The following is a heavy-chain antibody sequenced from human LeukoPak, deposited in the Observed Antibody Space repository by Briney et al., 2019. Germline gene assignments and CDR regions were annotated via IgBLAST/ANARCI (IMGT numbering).Heavy chain of an antibody. CDR3: ATWAFYHGLDV. Sequence: GGSLRLSCVASGFSLGPYAMHWVRQPRGKGLEWVSHTNADGGRTYYADAVKGRFTISRDNSKDSLYLEMTGLRAEDSAIYYCATWAFYHGLDVWGRGTTVTVSS. J-gene: IGHJ6*02. D-gene: IGHD2/OR15-2a*01. CDR2: TNADGGRT. CDR1: GFSLGPYA. V-gene: IGHV3-43*02.